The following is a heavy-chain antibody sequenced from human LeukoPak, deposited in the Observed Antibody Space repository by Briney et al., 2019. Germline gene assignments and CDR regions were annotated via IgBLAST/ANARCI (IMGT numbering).Heavy chain of an antibody. D-gene: IGHD4-23*01. CDR3: AAAVVTHP. J-gene: IGHJ5*02. Sequence: GGSLRLSCAASGFTFSSYGMHWVRQAPGKGLEWVAVIPNDRRNNYYADSVKGRFTISRDNSKNTLYLQMNSLRVEDTAVFYCAAAVVTHPWGQGTLVTVSS. CDR2: IPNDRRNN. CDR1: GFTFSSYG. V-gene: IGHV3-30*03.